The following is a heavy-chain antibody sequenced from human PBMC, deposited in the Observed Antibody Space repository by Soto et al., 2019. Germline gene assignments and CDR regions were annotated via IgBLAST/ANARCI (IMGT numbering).Heavy chain of an antibody. J-gene: IGHJ6*02. CDR2: INAGNGNT. V-gene: IGHV1-3*01. CDR3: ATSTIDTSTWKQYFYGMDV. Sequence: QVPLVQSGAEVKKPGASVKVSCKASEDTFTRYVIHWVRQAPGQRLEWMGWINAGNGNTKYSQNFQGRVTITRDASARTTYMELSSLRSQDTAVYYCATSTIDTSTWKQYFYGMDVWGQGSTVTVSS. CDR1: EDTFTRYV. D-gene: IGHD6-13*01.